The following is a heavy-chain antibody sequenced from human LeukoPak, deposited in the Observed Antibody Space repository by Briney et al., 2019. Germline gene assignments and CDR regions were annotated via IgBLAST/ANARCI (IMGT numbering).Heavy chain of an antibody. V-gene: IGHV3-11*04. Sequence: GGSLRLSCAASGFTFSNYYMSWIRQAPGKGLEWVSYISNSGTTKYYADSVKGRFTISRDNAKDSLFLQMNSLRAEDTAVYYCARARRFGELLSNYYYYYMDVWGKGTTVTVSS. J-gene: IGHJ6*03. CDR1: GFTFSNYY. CDR3: ARARRFGELLSNYYYYYMDV. CDR2: ISNSGTTK. D-gene: IGHD3-10*01.